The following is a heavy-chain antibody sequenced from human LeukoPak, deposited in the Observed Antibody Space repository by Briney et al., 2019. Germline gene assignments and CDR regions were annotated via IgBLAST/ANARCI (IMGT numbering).Heavy chain of an antibody. Sequence: GGSLRLTCAASGFTFTTYWMSWVRQAPGKGLEWVSTISGSGGSTYYGDSVKGRFTISRDNSKNTLYLQMNSLRAEDTAVYYCAKGGNSYGPYYFDYWGQGTLVTVSS. CDR2: ISGSGGST. V-gene: IGHV3-23*01. CDR3: AKGGNSYGPYYFDY. J-gene: IGHJ4*02. D-gene: IGHD5-18*01. CDR1: GFTFTTYW.